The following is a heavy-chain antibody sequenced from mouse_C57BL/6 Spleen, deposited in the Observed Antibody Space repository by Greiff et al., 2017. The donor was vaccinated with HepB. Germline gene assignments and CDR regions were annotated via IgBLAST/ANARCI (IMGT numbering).Heavy chain of an antibody. CDR1: GYTFTGYW. V-gene: IGHV1-72*01. Sequence: QVQLKESGAELMKPGASVKLSCKATGYTFTGYWIEWVKQRPGHGLEWIGRIDPNSGGTKYNEKFKSKATLTVDKPSSTAYMQLSSLTSEDSAVYYCAREGTYYSNRGYFDYWGQGTTLTVSS. J-gene: IGHJ2*01. CDR2: IDPNSGGT. D-gene: IGHD2-5*01. CDR3: AREGTYYSNRGYFDY.